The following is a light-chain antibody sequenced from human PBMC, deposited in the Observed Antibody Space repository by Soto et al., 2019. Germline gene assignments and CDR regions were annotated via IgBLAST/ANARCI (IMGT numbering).Light chain of an antibody. CDR2: DVS. V-gene: IGLV2-14*01. J-gene: IGLJ1*01. CDR3: SSYTSSSPLYF. Sequence: QSVLTQPASVSGSPGQSITISCTGTSSDVGGYNYVSWYQQHPGKAPKLMIYDVSNRPSGVSNRFSGSKSGNTASLTISGLQADDEANYYCSSYTSSSPLYFFGTGTKVTVL. CDR1: SSDVGGYNY.